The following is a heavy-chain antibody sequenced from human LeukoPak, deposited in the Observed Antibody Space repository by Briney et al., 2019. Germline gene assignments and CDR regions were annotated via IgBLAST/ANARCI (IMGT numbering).Heavy chain of an antibody. Sequence: PGGSLRLSCAASGFTFSSYAMSWVRQAPGKGLEWVSAISGSGGSTYYADSVKGRFTISRDNSKNTLYLQMNSLRAEDTAVYYCARARWDYYDSSGLDYWGQGTLVTVSS. D-gene: IGHD3-22*01. CDR1: GFTFSSYA. CDR3: ARARWDYYDSSGLDY. CDR2: ISGSGGST. J-gene: IGHJ4*02. V-gene: IGHV3-23*01.